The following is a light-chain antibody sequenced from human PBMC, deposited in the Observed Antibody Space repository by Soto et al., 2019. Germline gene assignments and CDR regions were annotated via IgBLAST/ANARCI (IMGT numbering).Light chain of an antibody. CDR2: AAS. CDR1: QAICNS. V-gene: IGKV1-27*01. J-gene: IGKJ5*01. CDR3: QSYNTARPT. Sequence: EIQITQAPSGLCASMEEGVAVTWRASQAICNSLAWYQQKPGKPPQLLIYAASTLQSGVPSRFSGSGSGTDFTLTISGLQPEDLATYYCQSYNTARPTFGQGTRREIK.